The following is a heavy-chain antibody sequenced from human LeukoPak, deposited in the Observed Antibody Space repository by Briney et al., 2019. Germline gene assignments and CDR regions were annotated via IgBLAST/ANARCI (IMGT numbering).Heavy chain of an antibody. V-gene: IGHV3-53*01. CDR1: GFTVTSNY. CDR3: VRISSVTQTSYGHFDY. J-gene: IGHJ4*02. CDR2: IYDDGSA. Sequence: GGSLRLSCAASGFTVTSNYMSWVRQAPGKGLEWVSVIYDDGSAYYADSVKGRFTISRDNSQNTVSLQMISLRAEDTAVYYCVRISSVTQTSYGHFDYWGQGTMVTVSS. D-gene: IGHD3-16*01.